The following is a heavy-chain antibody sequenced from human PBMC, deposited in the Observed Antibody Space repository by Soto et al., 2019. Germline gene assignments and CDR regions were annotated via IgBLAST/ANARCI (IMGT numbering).Heavy chain of an antibody. CDR3: ARGDSSGYTFDY. CDR1: GFNFSSYS. J-gene: IGHJ4*02. Sequence: EVQLVESGGGLVKPGGSLRLSCAASGFNFSSYSMNWVRQAPGKGLEWVSSISSSSSYIYYADSVKGRFTISRDNAKNSLYLQLNSLRAEDTTVYYCARGDSSGYTFDYWGQGTLVTVSS. CDR2: ISSSSSYI. V-gene: IGHV3-21*01. D-gene: IGHD3-22*01.